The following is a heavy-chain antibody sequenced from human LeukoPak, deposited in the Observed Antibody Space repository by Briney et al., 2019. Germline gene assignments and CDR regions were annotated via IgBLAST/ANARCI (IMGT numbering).Heavy chain of an antibody. CDR2: ISSSSTI. J-gene: IGHJ4*02. CDR1: GFTFSSYS. V-gene: IGHV3-48*01. Sequence: GGSLRLSCAASGFTFSSYSMNWVRQAPGKGLEWVSYISSSSTIYYADSVKGRFTISRDNAKNSLYLRMNSLRAEDTAVYYCARDPARGYSYGALYWGQGTLVTVSS. D-gene: IGHD5-18*01. CDR3: ARDPARGYSYGALY.